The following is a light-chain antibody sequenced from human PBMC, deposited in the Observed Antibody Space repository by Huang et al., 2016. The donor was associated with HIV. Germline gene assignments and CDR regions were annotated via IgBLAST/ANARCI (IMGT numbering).Light chain of an antibody. CDR2: AAS. CDR1: QSISTY. V-gene: IGKV1-39*01. CDR3: QQSHSTPYT. J-gene: IGKJ2*01. Sequence: DIQMTQSPSSLSASVGDRVTITCRASQSISTYLNWYQQKPGKSPKVLIYAASTVQGGVPSRFSGSGSGTDFTRTISSLQPEDFATYYCQQSHSTPYTFGQGTKLQ.